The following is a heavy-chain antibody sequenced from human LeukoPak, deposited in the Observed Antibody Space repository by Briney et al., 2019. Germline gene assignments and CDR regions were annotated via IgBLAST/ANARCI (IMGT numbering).Heavy chain of an antibody. CDR3: ARSGYGRAGYYYMDV. D-gene: IGHD2-15*01. J-gene: IGHJ6*03. CDR1: GGSITSYY. V-gene: IGHV4-59*01. Sequence: SETLSLTCTVSGGSITSYYWSWIRQPPGKGLGWIGYIYSSGSTNYNPSLKSRVTISVDTSKNQFSLKLSSVTAADTAVYYCARSGYGRAGYYYMDVWGKGTTVTVSS. CDR2: IYSSGST.